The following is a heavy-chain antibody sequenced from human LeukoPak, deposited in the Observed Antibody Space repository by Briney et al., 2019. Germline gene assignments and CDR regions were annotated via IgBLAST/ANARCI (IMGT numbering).Heavy chain of an antibody. CDR2: ISSGGSTI. Sequence: GGSLRLPCAASGFTFSDYYMSWIRQAPGKGLEWVSYISSGGSTIYYADSVKGRFTLSRDNAKNSLYLQMNSLRAEDTAVYYCARNCYKCYYYYYMDVWGKGTTVTISS. CDR3: ARNCYKCYYYYYMDV. J-gene: IGHJ6*03. D-gene: IGHD2-21*01. V-gene: IGHV3-11*01. CDR1: GFTFSDYY.